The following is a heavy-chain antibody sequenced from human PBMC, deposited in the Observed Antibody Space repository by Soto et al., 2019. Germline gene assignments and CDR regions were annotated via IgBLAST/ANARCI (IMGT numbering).Heavy chain of an antibody. Sequence: GGSLRLSCAASGFTFSSYAMSCVRQAPGKGLEWVSAISGSGGSTYYADSVEGRFTISRDNSKNTLYLQMNSLRAEDTAVYYCAKGTHLNDYIWGSYPTDAFDIWGQGTMVTVSS. J-gene: IGHJ3*02. CDR3: AKGTHLNDYIWGSYPTDAFDI. CDR2: ISGSGGST. CDR1: GFTFSSYA. V-gene: IGHV3-23*01. D-gene: IGHD3-16*02.